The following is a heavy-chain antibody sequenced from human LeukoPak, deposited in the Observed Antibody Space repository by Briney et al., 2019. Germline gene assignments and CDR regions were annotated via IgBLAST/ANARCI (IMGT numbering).Heavy chain of an antibody. V-gene: IGHV1-2*02. CDR1: GYTFTAYY. CDR3: ARDRSSCPGDY. Sequence: ASVKVSCKASGYTFTAYYIHWVRQAPGQGLEWMGWINPNSGGTNSAQKFQGRVTMTRDTSIRTAYMELSRLRSDDSAVYFCARDRSSCPGDYWGQGTLVTVSS. J-gene: IGHJ4*02. CDR2: INPNSGGT. D-gene: IGHD6-13*01.